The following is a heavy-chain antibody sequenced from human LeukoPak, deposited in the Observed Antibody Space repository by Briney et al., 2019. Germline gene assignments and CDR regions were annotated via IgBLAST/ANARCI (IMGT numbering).Heavy chain of an antibody. CDR3: ARESGVTMIVVLIHDAFDI. CDR1: GGSISSSSYY. Sequence: SETLSLTCTVSGGSISSSSYYWGWIRQPPGKGLEWIGSIYYSGSTYYNPSLKSRLTISVDTSKNQFSLKLSSVTAADTAVYYCARESGVTMIVVLIHDAFDIWGQGTMVTVSS. D-gene: IGHD3-22*01. V-gene: IGHV4-39*07. J-gene: IGHJ3*02. CDR2: IYYSGST.